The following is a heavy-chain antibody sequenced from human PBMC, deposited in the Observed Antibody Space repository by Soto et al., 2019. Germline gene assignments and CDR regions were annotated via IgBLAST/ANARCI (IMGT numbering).Heavy chain of an antibody. D-gene: IGHD1-1*01. CDR3: GRMNQLAPKRNAFDI. CDR1: GGSINSYF. Sequence: SETLSLTCTVSGGSINSYFWTCIRQSPGKGLQWIGYIHYSGSANYNPSLKTRVTMSVYTSKTQFSLSLNSVTAADTAVYYCGRMNQLAPKRNAFDIWGQGTMVNVSS. CDR2: IHYSGSA. V-gene: IGHV4-59*01. J-gene: IGHJ3*02.